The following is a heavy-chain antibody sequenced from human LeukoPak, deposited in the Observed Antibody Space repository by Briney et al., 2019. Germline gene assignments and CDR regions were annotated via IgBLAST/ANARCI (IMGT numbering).Heavy chain of an antibody. V-gene: IGHV1-2*02. CDR3: ARRRNTRVRGVIISNWFDP. J-gene: IGHJ5*02. CDR2: INPNSGGT. D-gene: IGHD3-10*01. Sequence: GASVKVSCKASGYTFTGYYMHWVRQAPGQGLEWMGWINPNSGGTNYAQKFQGRVTMTRDTSISTAYMELSRLRSDDTAVYYCARRRNTRVRGVIISNWFDPWGQGTLVTVSS. CDR1: GYTFTGYY.